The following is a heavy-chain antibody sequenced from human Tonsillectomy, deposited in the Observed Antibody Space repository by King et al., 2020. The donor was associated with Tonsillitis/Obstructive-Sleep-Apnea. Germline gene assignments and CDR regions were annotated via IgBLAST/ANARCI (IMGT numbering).Heavy chain of an antibody. CDR1: GGSISSDY. Sequence: LQLQESGPGLVKPSETLSLTCTVSGGSISSDYWSWIRQPPGKGLEWIGYIYYSGSTNYNPSLKSRVTISVDTSKTQFSLKLSSVTVADTAVYYCARLDDILPGPKHMDVWGKGTTVTVSS. D-gene: IGHD3-9*01. J-gene: IGHJ6*03. CDR3: ARLDDILPGPKHMDV. CDR2: IYYSGST. V-gene: IGHV4-59*08.